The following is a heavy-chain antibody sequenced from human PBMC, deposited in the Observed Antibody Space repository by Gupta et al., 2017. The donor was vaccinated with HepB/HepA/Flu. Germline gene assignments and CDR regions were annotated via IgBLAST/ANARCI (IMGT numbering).Heavy chain of an antibody. Sequence: QVRLVESGGGVVKPGRSLRLSCAGSGFTFRNYGMHWVRQAPGKGLEWVAVIWHDGSNKFYSDSVKGRFTISRDNSKNMVYLQMNRLRAEDTAVYYCARDQWEARSYAPFWGQGTLVTVSS. CDR2: IWHDGSNK. D-gene: IGHD1-26*01. J-gene: IGHJ4*02. V-gene: IGHV3-33*08. CDR1: GFTFRNYG. CDR3: ARDQWEARSYAPF.